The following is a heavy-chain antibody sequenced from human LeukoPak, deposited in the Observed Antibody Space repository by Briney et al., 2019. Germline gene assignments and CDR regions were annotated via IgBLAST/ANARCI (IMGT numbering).Heavy chain of an antibody. Sequence: SETLSLTCAVSGGSITSYYWSWIRQPPGKGLEYIGYIYYSESTNYNPSLKSRVTIAIDTSKNQFSLRLSSVTAADTAIYFCAAARPGGHYYSDYWGQGTLVTVSS. V-gene: IGHV4-59*08. J-gene: IGHJ4*02. CDR2: IYYSEST. CDR1: GGSITSYY. CDR3: AAARPGGHYYSDY. D-gene: IGHD6-6*01.